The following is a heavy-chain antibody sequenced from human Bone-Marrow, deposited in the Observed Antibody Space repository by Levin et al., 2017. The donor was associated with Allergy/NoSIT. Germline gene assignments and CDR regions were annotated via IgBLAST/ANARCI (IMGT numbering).Heavy chain of an antibody. V-gene: IGHV4-34*01. CDR2: INHSGST. J-gene: IGHJ4*02. CDR1: GGSFSGYY. CDR3: ASFRRRYQPRDRPPFDY. D-gene: IGHD1-14*01. Sequence: SQTLSLTCAVYGGSFSGYYWSWIRQPPGKGLEWIGEINHSGSTNYNPSLKSRVTISVDTSKNQFSLKLSSVTAADTAVYYCASFRRRYQPRDRPPFDYWGQGTLVTVSS.